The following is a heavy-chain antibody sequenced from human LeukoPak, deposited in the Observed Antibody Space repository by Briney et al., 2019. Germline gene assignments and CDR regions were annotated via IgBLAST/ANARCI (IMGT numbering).Heavy chain of an antibody. CDR2: IYYSGIT. D-gene: IGHD2-15*01. CDR3: ARRGRYCSGGSCFIGLFDP. Sequence: SETLSFTCTVSGGSISSSSYYWGWIRQPPGKGLEWIGSIYYSGITYYNPSLKSRVTISVDTSKNQFSLKLSSVTAADTAVYYCARRGRYCSGGSCFIGLFDPWGQRTLVTVSS. V-gene: IGHV4-39*01. J-gene: IGHJ5*02. CDR1: GGSISSSSYY.